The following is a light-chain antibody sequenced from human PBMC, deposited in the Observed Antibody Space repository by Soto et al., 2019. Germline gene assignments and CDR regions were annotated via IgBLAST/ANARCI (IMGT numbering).Light chain of an antibody. V-gene: IGLV2-11*01. CDR3: CSYAGSYFYV. J-gene: IGLJ1*01. CDR2: DVS. Sequence: QSALTQPRSVSGSPGQSVTISCTGTSSDVGGYNYASWYQQHPGKAPKLMIYDVSKRPSGVPDRFSGSKSGNTASLTISGLQAEDEADYYCCSYAGSYFYVFGTGTKLTVL. CDR1: SSDVGGYNY.